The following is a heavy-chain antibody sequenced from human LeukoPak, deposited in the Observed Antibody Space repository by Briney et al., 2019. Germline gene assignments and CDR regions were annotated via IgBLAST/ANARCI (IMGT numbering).Heavy chain of an antibody. Sequence: PGGSLRLSCAASGFIVNNKYMTWVRQAPGKGLEWVSSISSSSSHKYYADSVKGRFTISRDTAKNSLYLQMNSLRAEDTAVYYCARESGYEQFDYWGQGTLVTVSS. CDR2: ISSSSSHK. J-gene: IGHJ4*02. CDR1: GFIVNNKY. CDR3: ARESGYEQFDY. D-gene: IGHD5-12*01. V-gene: IGHV3-21*06.